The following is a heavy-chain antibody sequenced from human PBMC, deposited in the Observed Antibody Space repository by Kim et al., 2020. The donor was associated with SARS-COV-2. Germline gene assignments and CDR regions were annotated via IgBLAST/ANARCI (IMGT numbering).Heavy chain of an antibody. CDR1: GGSFSGYY. CDR2: INHSGST. J-gene: IGHJ3*02. CDR3: ARFLEVDDILTGHYDAFDI. V-gene: IGHV4-34*01. Sequence: SETLSLTCAVYGGSFSGYYWSWIRQPPGKGLEWIGEINHSGSTNYNPSLKSRVTISVDTSKNQFSLKLSSVTAADTAVYYCARFLEVDDILTGHYDAFDIWGQGTMVTVSS. D-gene: IGHD3-9*01.